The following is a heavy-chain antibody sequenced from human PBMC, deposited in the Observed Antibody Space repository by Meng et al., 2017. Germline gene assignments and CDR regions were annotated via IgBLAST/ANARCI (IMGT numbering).Heavy chain of an antibody. V-gene: IGHV3-23*01. Sequence: GESLKISCAASGFTFSSYAMSWVRQAPGKGLEWVSAISGSGGSTYYADSVKGRFTISRDNSKNTLYLQMNSLRAEDTAVYYCARDSLAIAVAGRGLDYWGQGTLVTVSS. J-gene: IGHJ4*02. CDR3: ARDSLAIAVAGRGLDY. CDR1: GFTFSSYA. CDR2: ISGSGGST. D-gene: IGHD6-19*01.